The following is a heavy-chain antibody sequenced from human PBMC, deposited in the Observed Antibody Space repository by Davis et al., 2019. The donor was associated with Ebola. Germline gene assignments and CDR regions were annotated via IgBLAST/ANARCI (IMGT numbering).Heavy chain of an antibody. CDR2: INPSGGST. CDR1: GYTFTNYY. J-gene: IGHJ5*02. CDR3: AKGERVYCSGGSCYSRGYNWFDP. V-gene: IGHV1-46*01. Sequence: ASVKVSCKASGYTFTNYYMHWVRQAPGQGLEWMGIINPSGGSTSYAQKFQGRVTMTRDTSTSTVYMELSSLRAEDTAVYYCAKGERVYCSGGSCYSRGYNWFDPWGQGTLVTVSS. D-gene: IGHD2-15*01.